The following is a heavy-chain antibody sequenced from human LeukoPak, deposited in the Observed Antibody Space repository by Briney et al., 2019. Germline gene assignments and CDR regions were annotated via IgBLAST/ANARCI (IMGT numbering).Heavy chain of an antibody. Sequence: ASVKVSCKASGYTFTSYGISWVRQAPGQGLEWMGWISAYNGNTNYAQKLQGRVTMTTDPSTSTAYMELRSLRSDDTAVYYCARNLGPLWFGELFTDYWGQGTLVTVSS. CDR3: ARNLGPLWFGELFTDY. V-gene: IGHV1-18*01. CDR2: ISAYNGNT. D-gene: IGHD3-10*01. CDR1: GYTFTSYG. J-gene: IGHJ4*02.